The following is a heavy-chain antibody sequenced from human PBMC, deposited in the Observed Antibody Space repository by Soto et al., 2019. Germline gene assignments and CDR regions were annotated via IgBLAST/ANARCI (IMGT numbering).Heavy chain of an antibody. Sequence: GESLKISCAASGFTFSSYAMSWVRQAPGKGLEWVSAISGSGGSTYYAGSVKGRFTISRDNSKNTLYLQMNSLRAEDTAVYYCAKAVDRHAFDIWGQGTMVTVSS. J-gene: IGHJ3*02. V-gene: IGHV3-23*01. CDR1: GFTFSSYA. CDR3: AKAVDRHAFDI. D-gene: IGHD3-22*01. CDR2: ISGSGGST.